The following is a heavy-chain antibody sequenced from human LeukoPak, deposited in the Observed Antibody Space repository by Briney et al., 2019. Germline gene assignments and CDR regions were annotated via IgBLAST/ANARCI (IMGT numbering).Heavy chain of an antibody. CDR1: GGSFSGYY. CDR3: ARRIAARRDFDY. V-gene: IGHV4-34*01. Sequence: KPSETLSLTCAVYGGSFSGYYWSWIRQPPGKGLEWIGEINHSGSTNYNPSLKSRVTISVDTSKNQFSLKLSSVTAADTAVYYCARRIAARRDFDYWGQGTLVTVSS. CDR2: INHSGST. D-gene: IGHD6-6*01. J-gene: IGHJ4*02.